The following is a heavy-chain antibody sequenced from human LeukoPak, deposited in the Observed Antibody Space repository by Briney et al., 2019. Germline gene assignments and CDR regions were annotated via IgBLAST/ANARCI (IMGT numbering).Heavy chain of an antibody. CDR2: IYYSGST. J-gene: IGHJ4*02. CDR3: ARGSDYDFWSGSITIFDY. Sequence: PSETLSLTCTVSGGSISSGDYYWSWTRQPPGKGLEWIGYIYYSGSTNYNPSLKSRVTISVDTSKNQFSLKLSSVTAADTAVYYCARGSDYDFWSGSITIFDYWGQGTLVTASS. D-gene: IGHD3-3*01. CDR1: GGSISSGDYY. V-gene: IGHV4-61*08.